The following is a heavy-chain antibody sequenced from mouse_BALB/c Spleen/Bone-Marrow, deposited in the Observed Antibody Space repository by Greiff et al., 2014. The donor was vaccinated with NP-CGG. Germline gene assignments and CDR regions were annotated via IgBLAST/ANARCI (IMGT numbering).Heavy chain of an antibody. CDR1: GFSLTSYG. CDR3: ARGSYYEGAMDY. D-gene: IGHD1-1*01. V-gene: IGHV2-9*02. CDR2: IWAGGST. Sequence: VHLVESGPGLVAPSQSLSITCTVSGFSLTSYGVHWVRRPPGKVLEWLGVIWAGGSTNYNSALMSRLSISKDNSKSQVFLKMNSLQTDDTAMYYCARGSYYEGAMDYWGQGTSVTVSS. J-gene: IGHJ4*01.